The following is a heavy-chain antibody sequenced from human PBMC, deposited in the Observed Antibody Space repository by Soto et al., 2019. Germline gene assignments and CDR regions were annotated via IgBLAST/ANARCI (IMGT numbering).Heavy chain of an antibody. D-gene: IGHD6-13*01. J-gene: IGHJ6*02. Sequence: ASVNVSCTASGYTFTSYYMHWVRQAPGQGLEWMGIINPSGGSTSYAQKFQGRVTMTRDTSTSTVYMELSSLRSEDTAVYYCARAVHEQQRFRPSLYYYYGMAVCGQGTTVTVSS. CDR1: GYTFTSYY. V-gene: IGHV1-46*01. CDR3: ARAVHEQQRFRPSLYYYYGMAV. CDR2: INPSGGST.